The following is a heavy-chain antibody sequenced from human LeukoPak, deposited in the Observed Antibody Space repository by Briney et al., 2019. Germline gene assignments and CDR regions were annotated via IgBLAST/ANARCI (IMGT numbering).Heavy chain of an antibody. D-gene: IGHD6-19*01. CDR3: AKDYAGPVALDY. J-gene: IGHJ4*02. V-gene: IGHV3-48*01. CDR2: ITSSSTTI. Sequence: GGSLRLSCAASGFTFSTYNMNWVRQAPGKGLECVSYITSSSTTIYYADSVKGRFTISRDNSKNTLYLQMNSLRAEDTAVYYCAKDYAGPVALDYWGQGTLVTVSS. CDR1: GFTFSTYN.